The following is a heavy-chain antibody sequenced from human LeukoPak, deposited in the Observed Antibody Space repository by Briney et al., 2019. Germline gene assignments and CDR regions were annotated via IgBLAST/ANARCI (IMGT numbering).Heavy chain of an antibody. CDR1: GYTFTSYA. D-gene: IGHD6-25*01. V-gene: IGHV1-3*01. J-gene: IGHJ5*02. CDR3: AREGAAAEDVNWFDP. CDR2: INAGNGNT. Sequence: ASVKVSCKASGYTFTSYAMHWVRQAPGRRLEWMGWINAGNGNTKYSQKFQGRVTITRDTSASTAYMELSSLRSDDTAVYYCAREGAAAEDVNWFDPWGQGTLVTVSS.